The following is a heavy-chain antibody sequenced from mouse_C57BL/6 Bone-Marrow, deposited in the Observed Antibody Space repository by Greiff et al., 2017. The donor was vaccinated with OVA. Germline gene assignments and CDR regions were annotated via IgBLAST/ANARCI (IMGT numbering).Heavy chain of an antibody. V-gene: IGHV1-78*01. Sequence: QVQLQQSDAELVKPGASVKISCKVSGYTFTDHTIHWMKQRPEQGLEWIGYIYPRDGSTKYNEKFKGKATLTADKSSSTAYMKLNSLTSEDSAIYFCERRRWLLPLAWFAYWGQGTLGTVSA. CDR2: IYPRDGST. CDR3: ERRRWLLPLAWFAY. CDR1: GYTFTDHT. D-gene: IGHD2-3*01. J-gene: IGHJ3*01.